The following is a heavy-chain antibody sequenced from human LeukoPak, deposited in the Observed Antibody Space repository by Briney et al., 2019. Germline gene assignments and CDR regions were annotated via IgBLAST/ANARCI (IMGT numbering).Heavy chain of an antibody. CDR1: GFTFSSYA. CDR2: ISGSGGST. CDR3: AASFYYYDSTPFDP. Sequence: GGSLRLSCAASGFTFSSYAMSWVRQAPGKGLEWVSAISGSGGSTYYADSVRGRFTISRDNSKNTLYLQMNSLRAEDTALYYCAASFYYYDSTPFDPWGQGTLVTVSS. V-gene: IGHV3-23*01. J-gene: IGHJ5*02. D-gene: IGHD3-22*01.